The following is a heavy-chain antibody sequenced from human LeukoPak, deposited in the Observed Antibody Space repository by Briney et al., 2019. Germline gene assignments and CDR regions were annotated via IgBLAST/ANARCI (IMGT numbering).Heavy chain of an antibody. Sequence: GASVKVSCKASGGTFSSYAISWVRQAPGQGLEWMGGIIPIFGTANYAQKFQGRVTITADESTSTAYMELSSLRSEDTAVYYCASSSVSYSSGWYSGQYFDYWGQGTLVTVSS. CDR2: IIPIFGTA. CDR1: GGTFSSYA. CDR3: ASSSVSYSSGWYSGQYFDY. V-gene: IGHV1-69*01. D-gene: IGHD6-19*01. J-gene: IGHJ4*02.